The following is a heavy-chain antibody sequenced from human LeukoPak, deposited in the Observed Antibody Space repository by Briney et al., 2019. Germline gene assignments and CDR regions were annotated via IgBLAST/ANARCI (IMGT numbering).Heavy chain of an antibody. D-gene: IGHD3-10*01. V-gene: IGHV3-64*01. Sequence: GGSLRLSCAASGFTFSYYAMHWVRQAPGKGLEYVLSISNNGGSTDYANSVKGRFTISRDNSKNTLYLQMGSLRAEDMAVYYCAREGVSRGYTFDIWGQGTMVTVSS. CDR3: AREGVSRGYTFDI. J-gene: IGHJ3*02. CDR2: ISNNGGST. CDR1: GFTFSYYA.